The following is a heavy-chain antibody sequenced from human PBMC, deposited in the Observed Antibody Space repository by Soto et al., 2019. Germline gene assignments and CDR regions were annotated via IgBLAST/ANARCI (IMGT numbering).Heavy chain of an antibody. J-gene: IGHJ6*03. Sequence: SETLSLTCTVSGGSISSSSYYWGWIRQPPGKGLEWIGSIYYSGSTYYSPSLKSRVTISVDTSKNQFSLKLSSVTAADTAVYYCARHSPYCSSTSCYYYYMDVWGKGTTVTVSS. D-gene: IGHD2-2*01. CDR1: GGSISSSSYY. CDR2: IYYSGST. CDR3: ARHSPYCSSTSCYYYYMDV. V-gene: IGHV4-39*01.